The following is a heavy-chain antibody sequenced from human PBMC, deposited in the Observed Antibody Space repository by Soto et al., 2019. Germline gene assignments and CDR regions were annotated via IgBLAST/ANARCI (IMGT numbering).Heavy chain of an antibody. CDR3: AGGLNEQYGMDV. J-gene: IGHJ6*02. Sequence: QVQLVESGGGLVKPGGSLRLSCAASGFTFSDYYMSWIRQAPGKGLEWVSYISSSSSYTNYADSVKGRFTISRDNAKNSLYLKMNSLSAEDTAVYYCAGGLNEQYGMDVWGQGTTVTVSS. CDR1: GFTFSDYY. CDR2: ISSSSSYT. D-gene: IGHD1-1*01. V-gene: IGHV3-11*06.